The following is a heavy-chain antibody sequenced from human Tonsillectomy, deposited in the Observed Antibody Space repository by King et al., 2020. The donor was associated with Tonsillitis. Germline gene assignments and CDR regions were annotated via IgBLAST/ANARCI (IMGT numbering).Heavy chain of an antibody. CDR3: ARDANYYDF. CDR2: INTDGSNR. V-gene: IGHV3-64*01. CDR1: GFTFSNYA. J-gene: IGHJ4*02. Sequence: VQLVESGGSLVQPGGSLRLSCAASGFTFSNYAIHWVRQAPGKGLEYVSAINTDGSNRYYANSVKGRFTISRDNSKNTAYLQMGSLRPEDMAVYYCARDANYYDFWGQGTLVTVSS.